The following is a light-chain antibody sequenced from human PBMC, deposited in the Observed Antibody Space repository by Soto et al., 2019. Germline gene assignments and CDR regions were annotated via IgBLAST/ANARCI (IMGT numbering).Light chain of an antibody. CDR3: QQSSHTPFT. CDR1: QSVLHSSTNKNY. V-gene: IGKV4-1*01. J-gene: IGKJ3*01. CDR2: WAT. Sequence: TQSPDARAVSPGVAATINCKSSQSVLHSSTNKNYLGWYQQKPGQPPKLLISWATTRESGVPDRFSGSGSGPDFTLTISSLQAADVAVHYCQQSSHTPFTFAPGTKVDI.